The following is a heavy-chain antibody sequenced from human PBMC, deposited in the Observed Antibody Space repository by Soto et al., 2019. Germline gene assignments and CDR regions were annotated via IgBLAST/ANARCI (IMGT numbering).Heavy chain of an antibody. CDR2: IYSSGST. J-gene: IGHJ5*02. Sequence: QVQLQESGPGLVKSSETLSLTCTVSGGSVNNNFWSWIRQPPGKGLEWLAYIYSSGSTTYNPSLKSRVTISIATSKNQFSLKVNSVTAADTAVYFCARGGWLRGSYWFDPWGQGALVTVSS. D-gene: IGHD5-12*01. V-gene: IGHV4-59*02. CDR3: ARGGWLRGSYWFDP. CDR1: GGSVNNNF.